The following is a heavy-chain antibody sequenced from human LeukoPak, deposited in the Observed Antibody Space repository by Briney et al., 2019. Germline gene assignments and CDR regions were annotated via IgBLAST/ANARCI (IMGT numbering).Heavy chain of an antibody. CDR2: IYHSGST. CDR1: GASISSGGYY. Sequence: SETLSLTCTVSGASISSGGYYWSWIRQPPGTGLEWIGYIYHSGSTYYNPSLKSRVTISVDRSKNQFPLKLSSVTAADTAVYYCARDGGANWGSRGAFDIWGQGTMVTVSS. V-gene: IGHV4-30-2*01. J-gene: IGHJ3*02. CDR3: ARDGGANWGSRGAFDI. D-gene: IGHD7-27*01.